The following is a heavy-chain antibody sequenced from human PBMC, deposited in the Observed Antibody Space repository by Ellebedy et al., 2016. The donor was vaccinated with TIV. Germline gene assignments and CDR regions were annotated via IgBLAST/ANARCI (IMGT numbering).Heavy chain of an antibody. V-gene: IGHV3-7*01. CDR1: GFSFSNYW. Sequence: GESLKISCAASGFSFSNYWMSWVRQAPGKGLEWVANIKQDGGETYYGDSVKGRFTISRDNAKRTLDLQMNSLRAEDTAIYYCATDGSYGDYLSPTHAFEIWGQGTLVTVSP. CDR3: ATDGSYGDYLSPTHAFEI. CDR2: IKQDGGET. D-gene: IGHD3-16*01. J-gene: IGHJ3*02.